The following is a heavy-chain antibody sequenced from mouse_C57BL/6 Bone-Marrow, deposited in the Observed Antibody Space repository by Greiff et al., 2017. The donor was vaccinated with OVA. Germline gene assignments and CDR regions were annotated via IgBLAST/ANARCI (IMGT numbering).Heavy chain of an antibody. V-gene: IGHV2-2*01. CDR1: GFSLTSYG. CDR2: IWSGGST. D-gene: IGHD2-5*01. J-gene: IGHJ4*01. CDR3: ARNYQAYYSNYDYAMDY. Sequence: QVQLQQSGPGLVQPSQSLSITCTVSGFSLTSYGVHWVRQSPGKGLEWLGVIWSGGSTDYNAAFISRLSISKDNSKSQVFFKMNSLQADDTAIYYCARNYQAYYSNYDYAMDYWGQGTSVTVSS.